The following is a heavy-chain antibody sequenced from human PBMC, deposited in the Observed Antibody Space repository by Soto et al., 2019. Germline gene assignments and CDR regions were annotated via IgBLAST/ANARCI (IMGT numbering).Heavy chain of an antibody. CDR1: GGSISSGGYY. J-gene: IGHJ5*02. D-gene: IGHD3-22*01. CDR3: AREFVDSYDSSGYNNWFDP. Sequence: SETLSLTCTVSGGSISSGGYYWSWIRQHPGKGLEWIGYIYYSGSTYYNPSLNSRVTISVDTSKNQFSLKLSSVTAADTAVYYCAREFVDSYDSSGYNNWFDPWGQGTLVTVSS. V-gene: IGHV4-31*03. CDR2: IYYSGST.